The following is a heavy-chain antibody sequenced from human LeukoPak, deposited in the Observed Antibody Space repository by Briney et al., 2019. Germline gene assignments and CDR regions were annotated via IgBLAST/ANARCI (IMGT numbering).Heavy chain of an antibody. Sequence: ASVKVSCKASGYTFTGYYMHWVRQAPGQGLEWMGWINPNRGGTNYAQKFQGRVTMTRDTSISTAYMELSRLKSDDTAVYYCARDLFVVVPAATLIGPLAYWGQGTLVTVSS. J-gene: IGHJ4*02. D-gene: IGHD2-2*01. V-gene: IGHV1-2*02. CDR3: ARDLFVVVPAATLIGPLAY. CDR2: INPNRGGT. CDR1: GYTFTGYY.